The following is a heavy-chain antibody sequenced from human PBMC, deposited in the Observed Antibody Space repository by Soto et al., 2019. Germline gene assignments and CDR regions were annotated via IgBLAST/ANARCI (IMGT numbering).Heavy chain of an antibody. V-gene: IGHV2-5*02. CDR1: GFSLTTSVVG. J-gene: IGHJ4*02. D-gene: IGHD3-3*01. Sequence: QITLNESGPTVVRPTETLTLTCRFSGFSLTTSVVGVGWIRQSPGKAPEWLALIYWDDDKRYSASLKSRLTITKDTSKNQVVLTVSDVDPTDTATYYCAHRVLRTVFGLVTTTAIYFDFWGQGTPVAVSS. CDR3: AHRVLRTVFGLVTTTAIYFDF. CDR2: IYWDDDK.